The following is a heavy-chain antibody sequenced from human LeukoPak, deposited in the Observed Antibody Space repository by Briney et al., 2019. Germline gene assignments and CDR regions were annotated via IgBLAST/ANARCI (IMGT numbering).Heavy chain of an antibody. V-gene: IGHV4-4*07. CDR1: DGSISSYH. Sequence: PSETLSLTCTVSDGSISSYHWSWIRQSAGKGLEWIGRIYSSVSTNYNPSLKSRVTMSVDTSKNQFSLKLSSVTAADTAVYYCARVRAVVIPIEDAFDIWGQGTMVTVSS. D-gene: IGHD3-16*02. J-gene: IGHJ3*02. CDR2: IYSSVST. CDR3: ARVRAVVIPIEDAFDI.